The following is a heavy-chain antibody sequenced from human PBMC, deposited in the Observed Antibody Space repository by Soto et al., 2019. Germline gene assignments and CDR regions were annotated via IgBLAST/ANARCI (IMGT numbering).Heavy chain of an antibody. CDR1: GGTFSSYA. CDR2: FIPMFNRP. CDR3: ARGQFHNVSNYYYDLDV. Sequence: QVQLVQSGAEVKKPGSSVKVSCKASGGTFSSYAISWVRQAPGQGLEWMGGFIPMFNRPHSARKFQGRVTITADESTSTAYMELSSRRSEDTAVYYCARGQFHNVSNYYYDLDVWGQGTTVTVSS. J-gene: IGHJ6*02. V-gene: IGHV1-69*01.